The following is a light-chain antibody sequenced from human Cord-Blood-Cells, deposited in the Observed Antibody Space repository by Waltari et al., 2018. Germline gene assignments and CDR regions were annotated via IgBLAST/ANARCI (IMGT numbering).Light chain of an antibody. CDR3: QQYYSTPYS. Sequence: DIVMTQSPDSLAVSLGERATINCTSSQSGLYSSNNKNYLAWYQQKPGQRPKLLIYWASTRESGVPDRCRGSGAGADFTLTISSLQAEDVAVYYCQQYYSTPYSFGHGPSWRSN. CDR1: QSGLYSSNNKNY. V-gene: IGKV4-1*01. CDR2: WAS. J-gene: IGKJ2*03.